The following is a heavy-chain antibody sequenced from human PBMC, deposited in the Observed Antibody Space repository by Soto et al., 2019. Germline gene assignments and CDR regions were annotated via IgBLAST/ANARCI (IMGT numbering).Heavy chain of an antibody. J-gene: IGHJ5*02. Sequence: SETLSLTCTFSVVSIRTPDWWSWVRQTPEKGLEWIGEIYHSGTPNYNPSLKSRVYMSVDKSNNQFSLKMYSVTAADTAVYYCTRVTSVLGSEGPYVGSWFPPWGQATMVNVSS. D-gene: IGHD5-12*01. CDR1: VVSIRTPDW. V-gene: IGHV4-4*02. CDR3: TRVTSVLGSEGPYVGSWFPP. CDR2: IYHSGTP.